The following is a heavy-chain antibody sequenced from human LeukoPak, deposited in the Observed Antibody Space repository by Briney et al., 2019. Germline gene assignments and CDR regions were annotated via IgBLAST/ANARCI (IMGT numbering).Heavy chain of an antibody. J-gene: IGHJ4*02. CDR2: IILPLDIT. V-gene: IGHV1-69*04. CDR1: GDTFINSA. D-gene: IGHD6-19*01. CDR3: ARSSVTGHFDF. Sequence: SVKVSCKASGDTFINSAISWVRQAPGQGLEWMGKIILPLDITNYAQQFQGGVTITTDKSTDTVFLELSSLRSQDTAVYYCARSSVTGHFDFWGQGTLVTVSS.